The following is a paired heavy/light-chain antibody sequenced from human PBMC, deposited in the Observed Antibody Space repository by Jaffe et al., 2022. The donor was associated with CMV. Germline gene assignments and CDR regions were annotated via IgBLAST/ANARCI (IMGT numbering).Heavy chain of an antibody. J-gene: IGHJ2*01. CDR2: INEDGSET. V-gene: IGHV3-7*03. Sequence: EEQLVDSGGGLVQPGGSLRISCAASGFIFKKYWMTWVRQVPGKGLEWVANINEDGSETYHLDSVKGRFTIFRDNTKNSLYLQMNSLRVEDTAMYYCARDLYYSGSSGHFYFDLWGRGTVVTVSS. CDR3: ARDLYYSGSSGHFYFDL. D-gene: IGHD3-22*01. CDR1: GFIFKKYW.
Light chain of an antibody. CDR1: QSISSW. Sequence: DIQMTQSPSTLSASVGDRVTITCRASQSISSWLAWYQQKPGKAPRLLIYKASSLQSGVPSRFSGSGSGTEFTLTISSLQPDDFATYYCQQYKTQGTFGQGTKVEIK. J-gene: IGKJ1*01. V-gene: IGKV1-5*03. CDR2: KAS. CDR3: QQYKTQGT.